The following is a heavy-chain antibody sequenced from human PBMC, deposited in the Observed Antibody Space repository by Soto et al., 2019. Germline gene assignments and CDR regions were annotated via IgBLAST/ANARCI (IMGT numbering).Heavy chain of an antibody. V-gene: IGHV3-30*18. Sequence: GGSLRLSCAASGFTFSSYGMHWVRQAPGKGLEWVAPISSDGSNKSYLDSVKGRFTISRDNSKNTLFLQMNSLRDEDTAVYYCAKDRPVVTTHGTLLSWGQGT. CDR1: GFTFSSYG. CDR3: AKDRPVVTTHGTLLS. J-gene: IGHJ5*02. CDR2: ISSDGSNK. D-gene: IGHD6-13*01.